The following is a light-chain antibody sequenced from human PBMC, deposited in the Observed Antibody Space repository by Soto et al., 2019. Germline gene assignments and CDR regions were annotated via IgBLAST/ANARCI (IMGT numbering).Light chain of an antibody. V-gene: IGKV3-11*01. J-gene: IGKJ2*01. CDR1: QSVSSY. CDR3: QQRSNWPLMYT. Sequence: EIVLTQSPATLSLSPGERATLSCRASQSVSSYLAWYQQKPGQAPRLLIYDASNRATGIPARFRGSGSGTDFTLTISSLEPEDFAVYYCQQRSNWPLMYTFGQGTKLEIK. CDR2: DAS.